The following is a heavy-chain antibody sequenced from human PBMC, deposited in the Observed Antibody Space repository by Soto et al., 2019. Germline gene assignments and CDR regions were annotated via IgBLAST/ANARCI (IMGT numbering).Heavy chain of an antibody. Sequence: PGGSLRLSCAASGFTFSDAWMSWVRQAPGKGLEWVGRIKSKTDGGTTDYAAPVKGRFTISRDDSKNTLYLQMNSLKTEDTAVYYCTQHSLRFLEWLLDYWGQGTLVTVSS. CDR1: GFTFSDAW. CDR3: TQHSLRFLEWLLDY. J-gene: IGHJ4*02. CDR2: IKSKTDGGTT. V-gene: IGHV3-15*01. D-gene: IGHD3-3*01.